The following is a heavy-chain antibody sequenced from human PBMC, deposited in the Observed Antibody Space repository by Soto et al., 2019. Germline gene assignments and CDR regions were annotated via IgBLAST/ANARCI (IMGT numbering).Heavy chain of an antibody. CDR1: GGTFSSYA. Sequence: SVKVSCKASGGTFSSYAISWVRQAPGQGLEWMGGIIPIFGTANYAQKFQGRVTITTDESTSTAYMELSSLRSEDTAVYYCATADPYCSGGSCYSVAFDIWGQGTMVTVSS. CDR3: ATADPYCSGGSCYSVAFDI. J-gene: IGHJ3*02. CDR2: IIPIFGTA. D-gene: IGHD2-15*01. V-gene: IGHV1-69*05.